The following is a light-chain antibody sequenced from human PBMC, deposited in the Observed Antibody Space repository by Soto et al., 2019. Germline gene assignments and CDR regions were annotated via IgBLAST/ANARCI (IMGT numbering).Light chain of an antibody. CDR2: SNN. J-gene: IGLJ2*01. CDR3: ATWDDSLNGV. CDR1: SSNIGIYT. Sequence: QSVVTQPPSASGTPGQRVTISCSGSSSNIGIYTVNWYQHLPGTAPKLLIYSNNLRPSGVPDRFSGSKSGTSASLAISGLQSEDEADYYCATWDDSLNGVFGGGTQLTVL. V-gene: IGLV1-44*01.